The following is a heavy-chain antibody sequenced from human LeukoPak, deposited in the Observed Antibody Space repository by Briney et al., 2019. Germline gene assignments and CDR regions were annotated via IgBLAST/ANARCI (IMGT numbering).Heavy chain of an antibody. CDR1: GFTFSSYG. D-gene: IGHD6-19*01. V-gene: IGHV3-23*01. CDR3: AKDKPSSGWSFDY. CDR2: VTDSGGST. Sequence: GGSLRLSCAASGFTFSSYGMHWVRQAPGKGLEWVSSVTDSGGSTYYADSVRGRFTITRDNSKNTLYLQMSGLRAEDTALYYCAKDKPSSGWSFDYWGPGTLVTVSS. J-gene: IGHJ4*02.